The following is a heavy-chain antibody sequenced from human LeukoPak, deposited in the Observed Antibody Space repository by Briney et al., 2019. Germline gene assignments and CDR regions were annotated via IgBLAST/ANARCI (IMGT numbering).Heavy chain of an antibody. Sequence: GGSLRLSCAASGFNLNTKWMTWVRQAPGKGLEWVANINQHGSETYYEDSVRGRFTISRDNAKNSLYSEMSGLRAEDTAVYYCADPPSDYWGQGTLVAVSS. CDR1: GFNLNTKW. CDR3: ADPPSDY. J-gene: IGHJ4*02. CDR2: INQHGSET. V-gene: IGHV3-7*01.